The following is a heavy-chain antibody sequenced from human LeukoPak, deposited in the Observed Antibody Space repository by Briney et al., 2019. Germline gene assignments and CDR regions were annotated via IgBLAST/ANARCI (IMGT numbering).Heavy chain of an antibody. D-gene: IGHD3-10*01. CDR2: IYTSGST. Sequence: SETLSLTCTVSGGSISSYYWSWIRQPAGKGLEWIGRIYTSGSTYYNPSLKSRVTISVDTSKNQFSLKLSSVTAADTAVYFCARVYYGRTYDYWYFDLWGRGTLVTVSS. V-gene: IGHV4-4*07. J-gene: IGHJ2*01. CDR1: GGSISSYY. CDR3: ARVYYGRTYDYWYFDL.